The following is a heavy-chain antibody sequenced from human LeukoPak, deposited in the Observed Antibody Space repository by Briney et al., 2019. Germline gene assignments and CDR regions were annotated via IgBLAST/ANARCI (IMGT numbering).Heavy chain of an antibody. D-gene: IGHD3-22*01. CDR3: ARAAVGGYYDSSGYYPDY. CDR2: INPNSGGT. V-gene: IGHV1-2*06. J-gene: IGHJ4*02. Sequence: GASVKVSCKASGYTFTGYYMHWLRQAPGQGLEWMGRINPNSGGTNYAQKFQGRVTITRDTSISTAYMELSRLRSDDTAVYYCARAAVGGYYDSSGYYPDYWGQGTLVTVSS. CDR1: GYTFTGYY.